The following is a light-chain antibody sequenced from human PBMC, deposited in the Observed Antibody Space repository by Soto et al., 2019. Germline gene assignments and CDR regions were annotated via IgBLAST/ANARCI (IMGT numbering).Light chain of an antibody. Sequence: IQMTQSPSTLSASVGDRVTITCRASQSISSWLAWYQQKPGKAPKLLIYKASSLETGVPSRFSGSGSGTEFTLTISSLQPDDFATYYCQQCGSYSWTFGQGTKVDIK. J-gene: IGKJ1*01. CDR1: QSISSW. CDR2: KAS. V-gene: IGKV1-5*03. CDR3: QQCGSYSWT.